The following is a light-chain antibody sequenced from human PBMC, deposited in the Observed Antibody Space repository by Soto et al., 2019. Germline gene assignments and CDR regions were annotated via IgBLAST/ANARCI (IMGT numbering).Light chain of an antibody. J-gene: IGLJ2*01. CDR3: HSYTTSDTLI. V-gene: IGLV2-14*01. CDR2: EVS. CDR1: SSDVGGYNH. Sequence: ALTQPASVSGSPGQSITISCTGTSSDVGGYNHVSWYQQHPGKAPKLMIYEVSNRPSGVSNRFSGSKSGSTASLTISGLQAEDEADYYCHSYTTSDTLIFGGGTKLTVL.